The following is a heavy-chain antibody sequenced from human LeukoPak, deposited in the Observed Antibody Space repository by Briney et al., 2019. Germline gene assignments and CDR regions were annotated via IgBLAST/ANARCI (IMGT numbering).Heavy chain of an antibody. CDR2: ISGSGGST. CDR3: AKDPRGVEVVPAAIGWFDP. V-gene: IGHV3-23*01. CDR1: GFTFSSYA. J-gene: IGHJ5*02. D-gene: IGHD2-2*01. Sequence: GGSLRLSCAASGFTFSSYAMSWVRQAPGKGLEWVSAISGSGGSTYYADSVKGRFTISRGNSKNTLYLQMNSLRAEDTAVYYCAKDPRGVEVVPAAIGWFDPWGQGTLVTASS.